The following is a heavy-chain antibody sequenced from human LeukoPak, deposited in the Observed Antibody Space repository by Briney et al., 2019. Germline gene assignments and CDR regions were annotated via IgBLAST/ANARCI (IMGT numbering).Heavy chain of an antibody. J-gene: IGHJ4*02. D-gene: IGHD2-2*01. V-gene: IGHV3-33*01. CDR1: GFTLSSYG. CDR3: ARDQGDIVVVPAAGGFDY. Sequence: GRSLRLSCAASGFTLSSYGMHWVRQAPGKGLEWVAVIWYDGSNKYYADSVKGRFTISRDNSKNTLYLQMNSLRAEDTAVYYCARDQGDIVVVPAAGGFDYWGQGTLVTVSS. CDR2: IWYDGSNK.